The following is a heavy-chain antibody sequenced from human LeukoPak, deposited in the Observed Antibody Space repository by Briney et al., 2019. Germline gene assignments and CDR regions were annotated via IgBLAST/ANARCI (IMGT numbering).Heavy chain of an antibody. CDR2: IKQDGSEK. V-gene: IGHV3-7*01. Sequence: GGSLRLSCAASGFTFSSYWMSWVRQAPGKELEWVANIKQDGSEKYYVDSVKGRFTISRDNAKNSLYLQMNSLRAEDTAVYYCARTRTVTTDYYYYMDVWGKGTTVTVSS. J-gene: IGHJ6*03. D-gene: IGHD4-17*01. CDR3: ARTRTVTTDYYYYMDV. CDR1: GFTFSSYW.